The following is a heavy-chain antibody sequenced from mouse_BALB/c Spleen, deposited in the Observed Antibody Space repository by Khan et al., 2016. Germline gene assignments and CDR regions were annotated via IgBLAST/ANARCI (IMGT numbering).Heavy chain of an antibody. CDR3: VRGAY. J-gene: IGHJ3*01. CDR2: ILPGSGSI. CDR1: GYTFSRYW. V-gene: IGHV1-9*01. Sequence: QVQLQQSGAELMKPGASVKISCKTTGYTFSRYWIEWIKERPGHGLEWIGEILPGSGSINYNEEFKGRATFTAETSSKTAYIQLNSLTSEDSAVYYCVRGAYWGQGTLVTVSA.